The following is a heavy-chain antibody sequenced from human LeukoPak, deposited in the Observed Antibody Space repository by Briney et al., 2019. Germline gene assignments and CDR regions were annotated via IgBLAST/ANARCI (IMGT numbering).Heavy chain of an antibody. CDR2: INPNSGNT. CDR3: ARDKYYDYVWGSQTPLFDY. J-gene: IGHJ4*02. CDR1: GYTFTGYY. V-gene: IGHV1-18*04. D-gene: IGHD3-16*01. Sequence: GASVKVSCKASGYTFTGYYMHWVRQAPGQGLEWMGWINPNSGNTNYAQKLQGRVTMTTDTSTSTAYMELRSLRSDDTAVYYCARDKYYDYVWGSQTPLFDYWGQGTLVTVSS.